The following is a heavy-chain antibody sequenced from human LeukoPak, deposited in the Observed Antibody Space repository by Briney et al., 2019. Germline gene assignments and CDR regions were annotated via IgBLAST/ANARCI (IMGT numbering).Heavy chain of an antibody. CDR3: ARDLGVSWELFY. J-gene: IGHJ4*02. D-gene: IGHD1-26*01. V-gene: IGHV3-48*03. CDR2: ISSSGSTI. Sequence: PGGSLRLSCAASGFTFSSYEMNWVRQAPGKGLEWVSYISSSGSTIYYADSVKGRFTISRDNSKNTLYLQMNSLRAEDTAVYYCARDLGVSWELFYWGQGTLVTVSS. CDR1: GFTFSSYE.